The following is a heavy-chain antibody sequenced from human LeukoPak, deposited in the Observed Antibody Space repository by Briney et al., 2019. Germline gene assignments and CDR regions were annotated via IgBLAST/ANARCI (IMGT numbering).Heavy chain of an antibody. V-gene: IGHV3-30*04. CDR2: ISYDGSNK. D-gene: IGHD1-26*01. CDR3: AGDLGGGYGFSGYFDL. CDR1: GFTFSSYA. J-gene: IGHJ2*01. Sequence: GGSLRLSCAASGFTFSSYAMHWVRQAPGKGLEWVAVISYDGSNKYYADSVKGRFTISRDNSKNTLYLQMNSLRAEDTAVYYCAGDLGGGYGFSGYFDLWGRGTLVTVSS.